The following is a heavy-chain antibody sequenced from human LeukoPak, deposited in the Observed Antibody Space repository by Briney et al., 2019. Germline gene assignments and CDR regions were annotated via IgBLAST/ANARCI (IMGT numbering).Heavy chain of an antibody. CDR2: ISWDGGST. CDR3: ATWPSGSFDL. J-gene: IGHJ2*01. CDR1: GFTFDDYA. V-gene: IGHV3-43D*03. D-gene: IGHD3-10*01. Sequence: GGSLRLSCAASGFTFDDYAMHWVRQAPGKSLEWVSLISWDGGSTYYADSVKGRFTISRDNNKNSLYLEMSSLRPEDTAVYYCATWPSGSFDLWGRGTLVTVSS.